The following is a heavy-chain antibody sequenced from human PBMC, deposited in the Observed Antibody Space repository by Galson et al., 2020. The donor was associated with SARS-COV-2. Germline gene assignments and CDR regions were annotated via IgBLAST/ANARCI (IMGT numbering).Heavy chain of an antibody. CDR3: AKESGGWELMTIDY. CDR1: GFTFDDYA. D-gene: IGHD1-26*01. Sequence: GGSLRLSCEASGFTFDDYAMPWVRQAPGKGLEWVSGISWNSGSIGYADSVKGRFTISRDNAKKPLYLQMNSLRAEDTALYYCAKESGGWELMTIDYWGQGTLVTVSS. V-gene: IGHV3-9*01. J-gene: IGHJ4*02. CDR2: ISWNSGSI.